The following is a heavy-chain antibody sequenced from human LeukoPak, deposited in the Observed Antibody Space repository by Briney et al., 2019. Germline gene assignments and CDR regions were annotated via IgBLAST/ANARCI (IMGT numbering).Heavy chain of an antibody. D-gene: IGHD6-6*01. CDR3: ARESRVIAARPMGFDY. V-gene: IGHV3-21*01. Sequence: RGSLRLSCAASGFTFSSYSMNWVRQAPGKGLEWVSSISSSSSYIYYADSVKGRFTISRDNAKNSLYLQMNSLRAEDTAAYYCARESRVIAARPMGFDYWGQGTLVTVSS. J-gene: IGHJ4*02. CDR2: ISSSSSYI. CDR1: GFTFSSYS.